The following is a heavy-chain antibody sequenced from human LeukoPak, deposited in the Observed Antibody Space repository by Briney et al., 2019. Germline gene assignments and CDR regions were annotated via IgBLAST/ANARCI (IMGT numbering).Heavy chain of an antibody. CDR2: INPNSGGT. D-gene: IGHD6-13*01. CDR3: ARGSSWYGLGFDY. J-gene: IGHJ4*02. Sequence: ASVKVSCKASGYTFTGYYMHWVRQAPGQGLEWMGWINPNSGGTNYAQKYQGRVTMTRDTSISTAYMELSRLRSDDTAVYYCARGSSWYGLGFDYWGQGTLVTVSS. CDR1: GYTFTGYY. V-gene: IGHV1-2*02.